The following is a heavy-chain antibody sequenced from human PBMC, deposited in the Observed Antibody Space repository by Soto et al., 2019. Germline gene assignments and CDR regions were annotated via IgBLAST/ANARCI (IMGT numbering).Heavy chain of an antibody. CDR1: DFAFNNVW. V-gene: IGHV3-15*07. Sequence: EVQVVESGGGLVKPGGSLGLSCAVSDFAFNNVWMNWVRQAPGKGLEWVGHIKSKTDGGATDYAAPVKGRFTISRDDSKNTLYLQKNSLKTEDTAVYYCTTGRRDYYYYGLDVWGQGTTVTVSS. CDR2: IKSKTDGGAT. CDR3: TTGRRDYYYYGLDV. J-gene: IGHJ6*02.